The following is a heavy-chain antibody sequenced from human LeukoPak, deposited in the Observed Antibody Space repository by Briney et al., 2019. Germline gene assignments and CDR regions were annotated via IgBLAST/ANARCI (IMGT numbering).Heavy chain of an antibody. Sequence: GGSLRLSCAASGFSFSSYEMNWVRQAPGKGLEWVSYISSSGTTIYHADSVKGRFTISRDNAKNSLFLQMNSLRAEDTAVYYCARDTRYCSGGGCYVGYYFDYWGQGTLVTVSS. CDR2: ISSSGTTI. CDR1: GFSFSSYE. J-gene: IGHJ4*02. V-gene: IGHV3-48*03. CDR3: ARDTRYCSGGGCYVGYYFDY. D-gene: IGHD2-15*01.